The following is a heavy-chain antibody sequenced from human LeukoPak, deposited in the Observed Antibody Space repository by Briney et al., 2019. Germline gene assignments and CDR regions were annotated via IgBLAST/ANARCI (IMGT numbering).Heavy chain of an antibody. Sequence: ASVKVSCKASGYTFTGYYMHWVRQAPGQGLEWMGWINPNSGGTNYAQKFQGRVTMTRDTSISTAYMELSRLRSDDTAVYYCARDLAAAGTLYYYYMDVWGKGTTVTVSS. CDR3: ARDLAAAGTLYYYYMDV. J-gene: IGHJ6*03. CDR1: GYTFTGYY. CDR2: INPNSGGT. D-gene: IGHD6-13*01. V-gene: IGHV1-2*02.